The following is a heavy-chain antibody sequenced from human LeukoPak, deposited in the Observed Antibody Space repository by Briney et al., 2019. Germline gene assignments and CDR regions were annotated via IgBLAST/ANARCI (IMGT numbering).Heavy chain of an antibody. V-gene: IGHV3-30*03. J-gene: IGHJ4*02. CDR1: GFTFSSYG. CDR3: ALLNNGITIFGG. Sequence: PGGSLRLSCAASGFTFSSYGMHWVRQAPGKGLEWVAVISYDGSNKYYADSVKGRFTISRDNSKNTLYLQMNSLRAEDTAVYYCALLNNGITIFGGWGQGTLVTVSS. D-gene: IGHD3-3*01. CDR2: ISYDGSNK.